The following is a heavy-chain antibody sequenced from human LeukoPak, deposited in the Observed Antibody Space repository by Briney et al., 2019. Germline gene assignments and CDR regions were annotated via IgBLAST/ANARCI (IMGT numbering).Heavy chain of an antibody. V-gene: IGHV3-53*01. J-gene: IGHJ4*02. CDR1: GXTVSTNY. Sequence: PGGSLKISCAASGXTVSTNYFSWVRQAPGKGLEWVSSLYRDGRTYYADSVKDRLTISRENFTNAVYLQMNSLRAEDTAVYYCPRDPTSVADRGDYWGQGTLVTVSS. CDR2: LYRDGRT. D-gene: IGHD6-19*01. CDR3: PRDPTSVADRGDY.